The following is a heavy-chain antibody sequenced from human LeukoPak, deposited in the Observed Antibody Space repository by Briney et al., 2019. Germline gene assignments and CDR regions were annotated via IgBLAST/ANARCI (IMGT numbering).Heavy chain of an antibody. CDR1: GYTFTSYG. Sequence: GASVKVSCKASGYTFTSYGISWVRQAPGQGLEWMGWISAYNGNTNYAQKLQGRVTMTTDTSTSTAYMELRSLRSDDTAVYYCARDLGSSGYYETDYYYYYMDVWGKGTTVTVSS. CDR2: ISAYNGNT. D-gene: IGHD3-22*01. J-gene: IGHJ6*03. CDR3: ARDLGSSGYYETDYYYYYMDV. V-gene: IGHV1-18*01.